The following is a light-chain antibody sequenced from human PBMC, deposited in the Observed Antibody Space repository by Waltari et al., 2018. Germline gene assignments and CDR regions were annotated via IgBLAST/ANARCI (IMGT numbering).Light chain of an antibody. CDR1: QSILFRSTNKNY. J-gene: IGKJ3*01. CDR3: QQYYTAPAT. V-gene: IGKV4-1*01. Sequence: DIVMTQSPDSLAVSLGERATINCRSSQSILFRSTNKNYLSWYQQKPGQPPKLLIYWASTREPGVPARFSGSGSGSDFTLPISSRQAEDVAVYYCQQYYTAPATFGPGTKVDVK. CDR2: WAS.